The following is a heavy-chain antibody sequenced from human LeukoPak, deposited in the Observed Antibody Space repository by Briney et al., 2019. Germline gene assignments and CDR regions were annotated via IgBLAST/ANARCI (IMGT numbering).Heavy chain of an antibody. V-gene: IGHV3-23*01. D-gene: IGHD3-22*01. CDR3: ASLSVVSYYYDRYNYGMDV. CDR2: ISGSGGST. Sequence: PGGSLRLSCAASGFTFSSYAMSWVRQAPGKGLEWVSAISGSGGSTYYADSVKGRFTISRDNAKNSLYLQMNSLRAEDTAVYYCASLSVVSYYYDRYNYGMDVWGQGTTVTVSS. J-gene: IGHJ6*02. CDR1: GFTFSSYA.